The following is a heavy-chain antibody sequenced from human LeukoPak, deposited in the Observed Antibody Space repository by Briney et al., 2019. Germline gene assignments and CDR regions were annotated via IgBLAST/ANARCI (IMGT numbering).Heavy chain of an antibody. Sequence: PSETLSLTCTVSGGSISSGGYYWSWIRQPPGKGLEWIGYIYHSGSTYYNPSLKSRVTISVDRSKNQFSLKLSSVTAADTAVYYCAREGITGTTPFDYWGQGTLVTVSS. D-gene: IGHD1-7*01. V-gene: IGHV4-30-2*01. CDR2: IYHSGST. CDR3: AREGITGTTPFDY. CDR1: GGSISSGGYY. J-gene: IGHJ4*02.